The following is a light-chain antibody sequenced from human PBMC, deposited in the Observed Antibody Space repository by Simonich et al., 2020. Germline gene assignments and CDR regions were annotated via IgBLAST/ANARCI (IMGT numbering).Light chain of an antibody. CDR3: QQYYSTPYT. Sequence: DIVMTQSPDSVAVSLGERATINCKSRQSVLYSSNNKNYLAWYQQKPGKPSKLLIYWASTRESGVPARFSGSGSGTDFTLTISSLQAEDVAVYYCQQYYSTPYTFGQGTKLEIK. CDR1: QSVLYSSNNKNY. CDR2: WAS. J-gene: IGKJ2*01. V-gene: IGKV4-1*01.